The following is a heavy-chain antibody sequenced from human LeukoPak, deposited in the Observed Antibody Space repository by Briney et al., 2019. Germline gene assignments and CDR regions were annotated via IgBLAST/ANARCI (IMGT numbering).Heavy chain of an antibody. V-gene: IGHV1-8*03. CDR1: GYTFATYD. Sequence: ASVKVSCKASGYTFATYDINWVRQATGQGLEWMGWMNPRSGNAGYAQKFQGSVTITRNTSISTAYMELSSLRSEDTAVYYCARGDDRSGYNTFLDYWGQGTLVTVSS. CDR3: ARGDDRSGYNTFLDY. J-gene: IGHJ4*02. CDR2: MNPRSGNA. D-gene: IGHD3-22*01.